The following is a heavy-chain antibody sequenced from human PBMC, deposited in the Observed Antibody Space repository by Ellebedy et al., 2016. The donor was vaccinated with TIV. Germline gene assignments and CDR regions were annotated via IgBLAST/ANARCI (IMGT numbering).Heavy chain of an antibody. J-gene: IGHJ4*02. V-gene: IGHV3-23*01. CDR2: IGSRSEYK. CDR3: ARGGVINSYAAADY. Sequence: PGGSLRLSCAASGFSFSTYAMAWVRQAPGKGLEWLSAIGSRSEYKFYTDSVKGRFTIARDNSKNTLWLQMYSLRAEDTAMYYCARGGVINSYAAADYWGQGTLVTVST. CDR1: GFSFSTYA. D-gene: IGHD5-18*01.